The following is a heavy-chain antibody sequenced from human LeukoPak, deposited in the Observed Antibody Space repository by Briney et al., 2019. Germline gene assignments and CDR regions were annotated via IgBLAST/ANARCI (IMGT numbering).Heavy chain of an antibody. Sequence: GASVKVSCKASGYTFTSSGINWVRQAPGQGLEWMGGIIPIFGTANYAQKFQGRVTITADESTSTAYMELSSLRSEDTAVYYCARDLKGYCSSTSCYNWFDPWGQGTLVTVSS. D-gene: IGHD2-2*01. CDR3: ARDLKGYCSSTSCYNWFDP. CDR2: IIPIFGTA. V-gene: IGHV1-69*13. J-gene: IGHJ5*02. CDR1: GYTFTSSG.